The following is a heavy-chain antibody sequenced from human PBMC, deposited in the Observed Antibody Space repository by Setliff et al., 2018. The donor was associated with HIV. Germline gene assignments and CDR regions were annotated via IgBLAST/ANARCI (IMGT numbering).Heavy chain of an antibody. CDR2: INVNSGGT. CDR3: ARGATTAGLIDY. J-gene: IGHJ4*02. D-gene: IGHD4-4*01. Sequence: ASVKVSCKASGYLFTGYYMHWVRQAPGQGLEWMGWINVNSGGTKYAQKFQGRVTMTRDTSISTAYMELSRLKSDDTAVYYCARGATTAGLIDYWGQGTLVTVSS. CDR1: GYLFTGYY. V-gene: IGHV1-2*02.